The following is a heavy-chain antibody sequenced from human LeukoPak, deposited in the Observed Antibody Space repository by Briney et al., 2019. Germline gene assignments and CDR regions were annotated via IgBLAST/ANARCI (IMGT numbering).Heavy chain of an antibody. CDR2: INPNSGGT. CDR1: GGTFSSYA. D-gene: IGHD3-22*01. CDR3: ARGGGRGYYDSSGYYHVR. V-gene: IGHV1-2*06. Sequence: ASVKVSCKASGGTFSSYAISWVRQAPGQGLEWMGRINPNSGGTNYAQKFQGRVTMTRDTSISTAYMELSRLRSDDTAVYYCARGGGRGYYDSSGYYHVRWGQGTLVTVSS. J-gene: IGHJ4*02.